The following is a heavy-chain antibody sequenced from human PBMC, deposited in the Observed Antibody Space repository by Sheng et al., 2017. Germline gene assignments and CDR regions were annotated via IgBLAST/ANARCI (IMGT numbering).Heavy chain of an antibody. Sequence: EVQLVESGGGLVKPGGSLKLSCAASGFTFSSYSMNWVRQAPGKGLEWVSSISSSGSYIYYADSVKGRFTISRDNARNSLYLQMKSLRAEDTAVYYCAREPGYDFWSGSNFFDSWGQGTLVTVSS. CDR1: GFTFSSYS. CDR2: ISSSGSYI. D-gene: IGHD3-3*01. J-gene: IGHJ4*02. V-gene: IGHV3-21*01. CDR3: AREPGYDFWSGSNFFDS.